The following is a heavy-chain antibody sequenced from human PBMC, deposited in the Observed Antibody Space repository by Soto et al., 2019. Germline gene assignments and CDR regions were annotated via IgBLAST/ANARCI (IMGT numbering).Heavy chain of an antibody. J-gene: IGHJ6*02. CDR1: GGSISSYY. CDR3: ARQGFGPLHGLVDV. CDR2: VHHSWGS. D-gene: IGHD3-10*01. V-gene: IGHV4-59*08. Sequence: QVQLQESGPGPVKPSETLSLSCTVSGGSISSYYWSWFRQSPGKRMEWIGYVHHSWGSSYNPSLQSRVAISLDTSKSQFSLKVTSVTATDTAVYYCARQGFGPLHGLVDVWGQGTTVTVSS.